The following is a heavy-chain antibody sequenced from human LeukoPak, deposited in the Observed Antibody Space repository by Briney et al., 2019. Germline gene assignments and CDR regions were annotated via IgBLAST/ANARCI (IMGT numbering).Heavy chain of an antibody. CDR1: GGSISSSSYY. J-gene: IGHJ5*02. V-gene: IGHV4-39*01. CDR3: ASLIVVVPAARLVYNWFDP. Sequence: PSETLSLTCTVSGGSISSSSYYWGWIRQPPGKGLEWIGSIYYSGSTYYNPSLKSRVTISVDTSKNQFSLKLSSLTAADTAVYYCASLIVVVPAARLVYNWFDPWGQGTLVTVSS. D-gene: IGHD2-2*01. CDR2: IYYSGST.